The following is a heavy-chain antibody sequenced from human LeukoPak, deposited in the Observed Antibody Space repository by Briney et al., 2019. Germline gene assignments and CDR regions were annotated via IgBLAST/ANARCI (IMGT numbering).Heavy chain of an antibody. Sequence: SETLSLTCTVSGYSISSGYYWGWIRQPPGKGLEWIGGIYHSGSTYYNPSLKSRVTISVDTSKNQFSLKLSSVTAADTAVYYCARYPQTYYYDTSDPRSGVYWGQGTLVTVSS. CDR2: IYHSGST. J-gene: IGHJ4*02. CDR3: ARYPQTYYYDTSDPRSGVY. D-gene: IGHD3-22*01. CDR1: GYSISSGYY. V-gene: IGHV4-38-2*02.